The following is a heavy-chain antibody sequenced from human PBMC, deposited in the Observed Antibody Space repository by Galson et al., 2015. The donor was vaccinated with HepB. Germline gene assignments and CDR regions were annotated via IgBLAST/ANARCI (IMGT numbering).Heavy chain of an antibody. Sequence: SLRLSCAASGFTFSSYSMNWVRQAPGKGLEWVSYISSSSSTIYYADSVKGRFTISRDNAKNSLYLQMNSLRDEDTAVYYCAREGVPYYYDSSGYLGYWGQGTLVTVSS. D-gene: IGHD3-22*01. J-gene: IGHJ4*02. CDR1: GFTFSSYS. CDR2: ISSSSSTI. V-gene: IGHV3-48*02. CDR3: AREGVPYYYDSSGYLGY.